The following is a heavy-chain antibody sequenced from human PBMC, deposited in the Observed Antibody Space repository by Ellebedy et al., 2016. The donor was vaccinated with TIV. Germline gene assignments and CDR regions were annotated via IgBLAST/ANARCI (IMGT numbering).Heavy chain of an antibody. CDR3: ARARYGSGSSYNVFDY. J-gene: IGHJ4*02. V-gene: IGHV3-30*01. CDR2: ISYDGANK. D-gene: IGHD3-10*01. Sequence: GESLKISCAASGFTFSSYAMHWVRQAPGKGLEWVALISYDGANKYYPDSVPGRFTISRDNSRNTLYLQMKSLKPEDTAVYYCARARYGSGSSYNVFDYWGLGSLVTVSS. CDR1: GFTFSSYA.